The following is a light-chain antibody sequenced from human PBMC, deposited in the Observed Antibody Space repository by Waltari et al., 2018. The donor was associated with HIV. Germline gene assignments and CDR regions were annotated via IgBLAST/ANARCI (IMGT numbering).Light chain of an antibody. CDR3: QQSFTSPLT. Sequence: DIHMTQSPSSLSASVGDRVTITCRSSQTITDKLNWYQQKPGEAPKVLIYDASTLETGVPSRFSGSGSGTEFTLTISSLQYDDFASYFCQQSFTSPLTFGPGTKVD. V-gene: IGKV1-39*01. J-gene: IGKJ3*01. CDR2: DAS. CDR1: QTITDK.